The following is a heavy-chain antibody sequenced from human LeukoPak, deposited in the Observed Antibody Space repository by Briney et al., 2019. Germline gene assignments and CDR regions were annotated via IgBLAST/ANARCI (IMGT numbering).Heavy chain of an antibody. J-gene: IGHJ4*02. V-gene: IGHV3-7*01. CDR3: ARDFQLLWFGEYYFDY. D-gene: IGHD3-10*01. Sequence: PGGSLRLSCAASGFTFSSCWMSWVRQAPGKWLEWVANIKQDGSEKYYVDSVKGRFTISRDNAKNSLYLQMNSLRAEDTAVYYCARDFQLLWFGEYYFDYWGQGTLVTVSS. CDR2: IKQDGSEK. CDR1: GFTFSSCW.